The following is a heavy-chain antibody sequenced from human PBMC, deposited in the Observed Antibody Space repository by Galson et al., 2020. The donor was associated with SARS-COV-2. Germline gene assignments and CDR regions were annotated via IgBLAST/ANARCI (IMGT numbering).Heavy chain of an antibody. V-gene: IGHV1-18*04. J-gene: IGHJ3*02. CDR2: ISAYNGNT. D-gene: IGHD2-21*02. CDR3: ARDRGGDWRRHAFDI. Sequence: ASVKVSCKASGYTFTSYGISWVRQAPGQGLEWMGWISAYNGNTNYAQKLQGRVTMTTDTSTSTAYMELRSLRSDDTAVYYCARDRGGDWRRHAFDIWGQGTMVTVSS. CDR1: GYTFTSYG.